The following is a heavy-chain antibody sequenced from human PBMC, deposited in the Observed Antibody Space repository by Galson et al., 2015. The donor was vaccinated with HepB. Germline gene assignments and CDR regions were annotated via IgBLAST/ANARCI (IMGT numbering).Heavy chain of an antibody. D-gene: IGHD2-21*01. CDR2: ISSSSSYI. V-gene: IGHV3-21*01. CDR1: GFTFSSYS. J-gene: IGHJ6*02. Sequence: SLRLSCAASGFTFSSYSMNWVRQAPGKGLEWVSSISSSSSYIYYADSVKGRFTISRDNAKNSLYLQMNSLRAEDTAVYYCARDGDLKTPYGMDVWGQGTTVTVSS. CDR3: ARDGDLKTPYGMDV.